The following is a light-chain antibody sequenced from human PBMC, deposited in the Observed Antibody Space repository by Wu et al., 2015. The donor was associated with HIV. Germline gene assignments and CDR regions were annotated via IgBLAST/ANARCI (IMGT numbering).Light chain of an antibody. CDR2: GAS. CDR3: QQYGSSPSLT. CDR1: HSVSSN. Sequence: EIVMTQSPATLSVSPGERATLSCRASHSVSSNLAWYQQKPGQAPRLLIYGASTRATGIPARFSGSGSGTEFTLTISSLQSEDFAVYYCQQYGSSPSLTFGGGTKVEIK. V-gene: IGKV3-15*01. J-gene: IGKJ4*01.